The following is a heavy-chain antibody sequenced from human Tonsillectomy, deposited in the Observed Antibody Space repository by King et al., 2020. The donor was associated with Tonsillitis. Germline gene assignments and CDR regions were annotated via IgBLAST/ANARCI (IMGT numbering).Heavy chain of an antibody. Sequence: VQLVESGTEVEKPGASVRGSCKASGYTFTTSYMHWVRQAPGQGLEWMGMIVVSGGSTTYPQKFQGRVTLTSDTAASTVYMESSSLRSEDTAVYYCTRGDLYSSSFDYWGQGTLVTVSS. V-gene: IGHV1-46*03. CDR3: TRGDLYSSSFDY. D-gene: IGHD6-6*01. CDR2: IVVSGGST. CDR1: GYTFTTSY. J-gene: IGHJ4*02.